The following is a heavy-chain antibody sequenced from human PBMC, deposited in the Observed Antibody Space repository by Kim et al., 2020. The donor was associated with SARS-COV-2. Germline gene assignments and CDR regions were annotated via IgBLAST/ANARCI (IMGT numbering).Heavy chain of an antibody. J-gene: IGHJ4*02. Sequence: SDKYYVDSVKARFTISRDNAKNSLYLQMNSLRAEDTAVYFCARSGNYYGYWGQGTLVTVSS. CDR3: ARSGNYYGY. V-gene: IGHV3-7*01. CDR2: SDK. D-gene: IGHD3-10*01.